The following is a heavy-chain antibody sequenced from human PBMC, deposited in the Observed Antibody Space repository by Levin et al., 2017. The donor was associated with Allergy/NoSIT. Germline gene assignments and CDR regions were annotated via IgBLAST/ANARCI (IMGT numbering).Heavy chain of an antibody. J-gene: IGHJ6*03. D-gene: IGHD1-20*01. Sequence: SQTLSLTCAVSGYSISSGYYWGWSRQSPGRGLEWIGSIFHSGTTYYNPSLKSRVTVSVDTSKNQFSLKLSSVTAADTAVYYCVSSWYNWNSHYYYYYMDAWGKGTTVTVSS. V-gene: IGHV4-38-2*01. CDR1: GYSISSGYY. CDR3: VSSWYNWNSHYYYYYMDA. CDR2: IFHSGTT.